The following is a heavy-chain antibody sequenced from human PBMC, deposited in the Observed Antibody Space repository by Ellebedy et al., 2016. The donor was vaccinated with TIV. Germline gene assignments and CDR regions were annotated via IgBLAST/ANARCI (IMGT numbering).Heavy chain of an antibody. CDR2: ISSSSSYI. CDR3: YSGGY. D-gene: IGHD2-21*01. Sequence: GGSLRLXXVASGFAFRTFDMSWVRQAPGKGLEWVSSISSSSSYIYYADSVKGRFTISRDNAKNSLYLQMNSLRAEDTAVYYCYSGGYWGQGTLVTVSS. CDR1: GFAFRTFD. J-gene: IGHJ4*02. V-gene: IGHV3-21*01.